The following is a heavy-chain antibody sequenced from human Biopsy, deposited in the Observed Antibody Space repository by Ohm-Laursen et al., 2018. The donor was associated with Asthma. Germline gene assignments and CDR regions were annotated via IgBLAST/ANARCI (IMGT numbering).Heavy chain of an antibody. CDR1: GLSSSGYY. CDR3: ARGPEWSGLDI. Sequence: SDTLSLTCSMYGLSSSGYYWTWIRPPPGKGLEWIGESDHRGNTNINPTLKSRVTISKDKSANEFSLKMRSVTAADTAIYYCARGPEWSGLDIWGQGTTVTVSS. CDR2: SDHRGNT. J-gene: IGHJ6*02. V-gene: IGHV4-34*01. D-gene: IGHD3-3*01.